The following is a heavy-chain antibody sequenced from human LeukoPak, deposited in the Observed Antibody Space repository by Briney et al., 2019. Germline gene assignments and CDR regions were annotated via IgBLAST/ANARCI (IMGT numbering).Heavy chain of an antibody. J-gene: IGHJ4*02. CDR1: GYSINSGYY. CDR3: ARNASVVPPVMPEALYFFDY. CDR2: IYNSENI. V-gene: IGHV4-38-2*01. Sequence: PSETLSLTCAVSGYSINSGYYWGWIRQSPGKGLEWIGSIYNSENIYYNPYLKSRVTISVDTSKNQFSLKLASVTAADTGVYYCARNASVVPPVMPEALYFFDYWGQGTLVTVSS. D-gene: IGHD2-2*01.